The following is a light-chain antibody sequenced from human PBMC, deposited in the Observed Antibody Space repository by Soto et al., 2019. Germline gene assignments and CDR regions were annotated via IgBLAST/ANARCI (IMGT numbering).Light chain of an antibody. CDR1: QSVNKY. V-gene: IGKV3-15*01. CDR3: HQRGSWPRGT. Sequence: DIVMTQSPGTLSVSPVGTATLSCMASQSVNKYLAWYQQKPGQAPRLLIYGASTRATGVPARFSGSGSGTEFTLTISSLEPEDFAVYYCHQRGSWPRGTFGQGTKVDIK. J-gene: IGKJ1*01. CDR2: GAS.